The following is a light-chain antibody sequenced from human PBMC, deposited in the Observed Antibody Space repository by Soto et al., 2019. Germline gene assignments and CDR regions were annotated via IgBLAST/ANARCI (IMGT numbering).Light chain of an antibody. J-gene: IGLJ1*01. V-gene: IGLV2-14*01. Sequence: QSVLTQPASVSGSPGQSITISCTGTSSDVGGYNYVSWYQQHPGKAPKLMIYEVSNRPSGVSNRFSGSKSGNTASLTISGLQAEDAADYYCSSYTSSSTPYVFGPGTKLTVL. CDR1: SSDVGGYNY. CDR3: SSYTSSSTPYV. CDR2: EVS.